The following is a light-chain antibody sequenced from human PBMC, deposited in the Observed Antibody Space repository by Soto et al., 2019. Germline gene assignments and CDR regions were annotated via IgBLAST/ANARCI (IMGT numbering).Light chain of an antibody. CDR1: QSISSW. Sequence: DIQMTQSPSTLSASVGDRVTITCRASQSISSWLAWYQQKPGKAPKLLIYDASSLESGVPSRFSGSGSGTEFTLTISSLQPDDFATYHCQQYNSYSFTFGGGTKVEIK. CDR3: QQYNSYSFT. J-gene: IGKJ4*01. CDR2: DAS. V-gene: IGKV1-5*01.